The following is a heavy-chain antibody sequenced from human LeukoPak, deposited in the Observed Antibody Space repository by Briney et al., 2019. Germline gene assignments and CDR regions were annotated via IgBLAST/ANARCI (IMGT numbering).Heavy chain of an antibody. D-gene: IGHD1-14*01. CDR3: AKHTGHEAP. CDR2: IKTDGSEK. V-gene: IGHV3-7*03. CDR1: GFTFSNYW. J-gene: IGHJ5*02. Sequence: GGSLRLSCEGSGFTFSNYWMGWVRQAPGKGPQWVANIKTDGSEKYYVDSVKGRFTISRDNAKNSLYLQMNSLRAEDTAVYYCAKHTGHEAPWGQGTLVTVSS.